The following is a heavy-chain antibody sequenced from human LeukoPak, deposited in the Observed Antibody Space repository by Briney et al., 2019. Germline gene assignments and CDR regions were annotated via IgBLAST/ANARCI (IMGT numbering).Heavy chain of an antibody. CDR1: GGSISSSQW. J-gene: IGHJ3*02. Sequence: PSETLSLTCAVSGGSISSSQWWTWVRQPPGKGLEWIGETYHSGSTNYNPSLKSRVSMSVDKSKNQFSLKLSSVTAADTAVYFCARGSGSYYSGAFNIWGQGTMVTVSS. CDR3: ARGSGSYYSGAFNI. D-gene: IGHD1-26*01. V-gene: IGHV4-4*02. CDR2: TYHSGST.